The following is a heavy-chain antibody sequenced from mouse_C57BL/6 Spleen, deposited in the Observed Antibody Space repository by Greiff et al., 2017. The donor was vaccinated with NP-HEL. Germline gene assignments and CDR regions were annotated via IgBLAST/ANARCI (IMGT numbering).Heavy chain of an antibody. CDR2: IDPSDSET. CDR1: GYTFTSYW. J-gene: IGHJ4*01. CDR3: ARYGAARATWAMDY. V-gene: IGHV1-52*01. D-gene: IGHD3-1*01. Sequence: QVQLQQPGAELVRPGSSVKLSCKASGYTFTSYWMHWVKQRPIQGLEWIGNIDPSDSETHYNQKFKDKATLTVDKSSSTAYMQLSSLTSEDSAVYYCARYGAARATWAMDYWGQGTSVTVSS.